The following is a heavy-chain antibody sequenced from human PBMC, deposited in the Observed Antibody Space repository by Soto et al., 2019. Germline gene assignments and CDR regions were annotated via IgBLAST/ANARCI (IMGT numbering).Heavy chain of an antibody. CDR2: IYSGGST. Sequence: GGSLRLSCAASGFTVSSNYMSWVRQAPGKGLEWVSVIYSGGSTYYADSVKGRFTISRDNSKNTLYLQMNSLRAEDTAVYYCLGAVAGDYFDYWGQGTLVTVSS. CDR3: LGAVAGDYFDY. J-gene: IGHJ4*02. V-gene: IGHV3-53*01. CDR1: GFTVSSNY. D-gene: IGHD6-19*01.